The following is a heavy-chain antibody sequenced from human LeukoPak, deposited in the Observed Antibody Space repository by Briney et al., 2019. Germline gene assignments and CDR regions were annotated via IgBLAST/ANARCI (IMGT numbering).Heavy chain of an antibody. CDR3: ATDGITRSQWEPPNWFDP. CDR2: FYPEDGET. Sequence: ASVKVSRKVSGYTLTELSMHWVRQAPGKGHEWMGGFYPEDGETIYAQKFQGRVTMTENTSTDTAYMELSSLRSEDTAVYYCATDGITRSQWEPPNWFDPWGQGTLVTVSS. CDR1: GYTLTELS. J-gene: IGHJ5*02. D-gene: IGHD1-26*01. V-gene: IGHV1-24*01.